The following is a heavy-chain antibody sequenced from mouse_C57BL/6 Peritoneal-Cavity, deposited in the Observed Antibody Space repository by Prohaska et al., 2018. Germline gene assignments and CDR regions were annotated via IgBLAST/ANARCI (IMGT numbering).Heavy chain of an antibody. V-gene: IGHV1-9*01. Sequence: KLSCKATGYTFTGYWIELVQQRPGHGLEWIGEILPGSGSTNYNEKFKGKATFTADKSSNTAYMQLSSLTTEDSAIYYCARGTTVPDFDYWGQGTTLTVSS. CDR2: ILPGSGST. J-gene: IGHJ2*01. CDR3: ARGTTVPDFDY. CDR1: GYTFTGYW. D-gene: IGHD1-1*01.